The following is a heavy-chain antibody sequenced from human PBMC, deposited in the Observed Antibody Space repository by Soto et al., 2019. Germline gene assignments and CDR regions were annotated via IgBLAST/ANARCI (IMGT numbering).Heavy chain of an antibody. J-gene: IGHJ4*02. CDR1: GYTFTSYG. CDR3: ARDIGYCSSTSCLRIDY. CDR2: ISAYNGNT. D-gene: IGHD2-2*01. Sequence: ASVKVSCKASGYTFTSYGISWVRQAPGQGLEWMGWISAYNGNTNYAQKLQGRVTMTTDTSTSTAYMELRSLRSDDTAVYYCARDIGYCSSTSCLRIDYWGQGTLVTVSS. V-gene: IGHV1-18*01.